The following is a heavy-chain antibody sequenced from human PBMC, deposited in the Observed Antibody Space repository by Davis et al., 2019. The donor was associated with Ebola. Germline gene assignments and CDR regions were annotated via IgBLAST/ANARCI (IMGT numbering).Heavy chain of an antibody. CDR3: ARGFFVVVTATTFYGMDV. J-gene: IGHJ6*02. D-gene: IGHD2-21*02. CDR1: GYTFTGYY. Sequence: ASVKVSCKASGYTFTGYYMHWVRQAPGQGLEWMGWINPNSGGTNYAQKFQGRVTMIRDTSISTAYMELSRLRSDDTAVYYCARGFFVVVTATTFYGMDVWGQGTTVTVSS. V-gene: IGHV1-2*02. CDR2: INPNSGGT.